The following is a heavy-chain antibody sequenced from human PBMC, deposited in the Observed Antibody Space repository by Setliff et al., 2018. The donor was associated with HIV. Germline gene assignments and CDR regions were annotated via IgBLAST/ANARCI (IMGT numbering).Heavy chain of an antibody. CDR3: ASEARTRSTYYYSMDV. J-gene: IGHJ6*03. CDR2: IYNDGST. Sequence: SETLSLTCTVSGGSISIGGYYWGWIRQHPGKGLEWIGYIYNDGSTIYNPSLKSRLTISLDTSKNEFSLRLTSVTAADTAVYYCASEARTRSTYYYSMDVWGKGTTVTVSS. CDR1: GGSISIGGYY. D-gene: IGHD2-2*01. V-gene: IGHV4-61*08.